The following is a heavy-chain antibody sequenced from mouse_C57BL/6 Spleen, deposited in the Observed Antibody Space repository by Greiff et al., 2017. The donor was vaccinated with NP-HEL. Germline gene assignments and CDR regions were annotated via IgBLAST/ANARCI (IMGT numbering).Heavy chain of an antibody. D-gene: IGHD2-1*01. CDR1: GFTFSSYT. CDR3: AKQSYGNYFDY. J-gene: IGHJ2*01. CDR2: ISGGGGNT. Sequence: EVKLVESGGGLVKPGGSLKLSCVASGFTFSSYTMPWVRQTPEKRLEWVATISGGGGNTDYPDSVKGRFTISRDNAKDTLYLQVSSLRSEDTALYYCAKQSYGNYFDYWGQGTTLTVSS. V-gene: IGHV5-9*01.